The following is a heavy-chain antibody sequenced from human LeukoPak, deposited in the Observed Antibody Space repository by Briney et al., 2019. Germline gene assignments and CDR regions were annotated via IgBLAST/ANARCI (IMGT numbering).Heavy chain of an antibody. V-gene: IGHV3-72*01. CDR2: SRNKAKSYTT. CDR1: GFTFSDHY. Sequence: GGSLRLSCAASGFTFSDHYMDWVRLAPGKGLEWVGRSRNKAKSYTTEYAASVKGRFTISRDGSEYSMYLQMNSLKTEDTAVYFYARISTSGSYYPDYWGQGTLVTVSS. D-gene: IGHD3-10*01. CDR3: ARISTSGSYYPDY. J-gene: IGHJ4*02.